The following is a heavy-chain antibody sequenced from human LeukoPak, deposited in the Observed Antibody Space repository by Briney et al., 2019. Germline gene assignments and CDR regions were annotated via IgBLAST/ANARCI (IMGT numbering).Heavy chain of an antibody. D-gene: IGHD3-10*01. J-gene: IGHJ4*02. CDR1: GYTFTSYD. CDR2: MNPNSGNT. CDR3: ARAHDTMVRGVSGY. Sequence: ASVKVSCKASGYTFTSYDINWVRQATGQGLEWMGWMNPNSGNTGYAQKFQGRVTMTRNTSISTAYMELSSLRSADTAVYYCARAHDTMVRGVSGYWGQGTLVTVSS. V-gene: IGHV1-8*01.